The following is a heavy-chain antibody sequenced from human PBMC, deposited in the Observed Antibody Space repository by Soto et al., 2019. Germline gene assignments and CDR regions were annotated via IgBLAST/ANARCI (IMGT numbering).Heavy chain of an antibody. CDR2: IYYSGST. Sequence: SETLSLTCTVSGGSISSSSYYWGWIRQPPGKGLEWIGSIYYSGSTYYNPSLKSRVTISVDTSKNQFSLKLSSVTATDTAAYYCASPPIRYSYGSNDYWGQGTLVTVSS. CDR1: GGSISSSSYY. D-gene: IGHD5-18*01. J-gene: IGHJ4*02. CDR3: ASPPIRYSYGSNDY. V-gene: IGHV4-39*01.